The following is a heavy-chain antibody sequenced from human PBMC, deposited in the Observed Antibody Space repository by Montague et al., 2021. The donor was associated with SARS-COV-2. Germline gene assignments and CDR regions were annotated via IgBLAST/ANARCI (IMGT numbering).Heavy chain of an antibody. CDR2: ISYDGSNK. D-gene: IGHD3-10*01. CDR3: SRLHFDDPYYYGSGNLQLFDY. J-gene: IGHJ4*02. V-gene: IGHV3-30-3*01. Sequence: SLRHSCAASGFTSSSYAMHWVRQAPGKGLEWVAVISYDGSNKYYADSVKGRFTISRDNSKNTLYLQMNSLRAEDTAVYYCSRLHFDDPYYYGSGNLQLFDYWGQGTLVTVSS. CDR1: GFTSSSYA.